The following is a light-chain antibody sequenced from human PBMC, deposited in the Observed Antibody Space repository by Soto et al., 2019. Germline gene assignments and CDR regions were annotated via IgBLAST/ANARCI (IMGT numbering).Light chain of an antibody. Sequence: EIVMTQSPATLSVSPGERATLSCRASQSVSSNLAWYQQKPGQAPRLLIYGASTRATGIPARFSGSVSGTEFTLTISSLQAKDFAVYYCQHYNNWPRTFGQGTKVQIK. CDR1: QSVSSN. CDR3: QHYNNWPRT. CDR2: GAS. V-gene: IGKV3-15*01. J-gene: IGKJ1*01.